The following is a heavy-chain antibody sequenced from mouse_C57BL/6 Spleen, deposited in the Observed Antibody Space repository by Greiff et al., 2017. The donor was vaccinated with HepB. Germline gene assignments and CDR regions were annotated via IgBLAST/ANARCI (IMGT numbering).Heavy chain of an antibody. J-gene: IGHJ4*01. V-gene: IGHV1-42*01. CDR2: INPSTGGT. CDR3: ARWRGLNAMDY. Sequence: EVQLQQSGPELVKPGASVKISCKASGYSFTGYYMNWVKQSPEKSLEWIGEINPSTGGTTYNQKFKAKATLTVDKSSSTAYMQLKSLTSEDSAVYYCARWRGLNAMDYWGQGTSVTVSS. CDR1: GYSFTGYY. D-gene: IGHD3-1*01.